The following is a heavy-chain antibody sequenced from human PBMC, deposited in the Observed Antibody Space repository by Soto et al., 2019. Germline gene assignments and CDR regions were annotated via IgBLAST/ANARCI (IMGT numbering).Heavy chain of an antibody. CDR2: INPSGGST. D-gene: IGHD2-8*01. CDR3: ARRARPPTSYCTNGVCYGPHPAWFDP. J-gene: IGHJ5*02. V-gene: IGHV1-46*03. Sequence: ASVKVSCKASGYTFTSYYMHWVRQAPGQGLEWMGIINPSGGSTSYAQKFQGRVTMTRDTSTSTVYMELSSLRSEDTAVYYCARRARPPTSYCTNGVCYGPHPAWFDPWGQGTLVTVSS. CDR1: GYTFTSYY.